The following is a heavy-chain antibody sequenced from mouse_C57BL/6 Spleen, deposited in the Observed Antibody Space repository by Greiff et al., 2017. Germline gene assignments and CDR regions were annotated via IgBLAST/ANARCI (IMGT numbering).Heavy chain of an antibody. CDR2: IYPGDGDT. Sequence: VKLMESGPELVKPGASVKISCKASGYAFSSSWMNWVKQRPGKGLEWIGRIYPGDGDTNYNGKFKGKATLTADKSSSTAYMQLSSLTSEDSAVYFCARLGDYDDGWFAYWGQGTLVTVSA. V-gene: IGHV1-82*01. D-gene: IGHD2-4*01. CDR3: ARLGDYDDGWFAY. CDR1: GYAFSSSW. J-gene: IGHJ3*01.